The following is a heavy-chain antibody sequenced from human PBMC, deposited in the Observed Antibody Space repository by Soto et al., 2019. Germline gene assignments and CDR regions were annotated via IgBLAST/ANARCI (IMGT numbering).Heavy chain of an antibody. Sequence: SETLSLTCTVSGGSISGYYWSWIRQPPGKGLEWIGYIYYSTNYNPSLKSRVTISVDTSKNQLSLKLTSVTAADTAVYYCARTSPVAGGFDYWGQGTLVTVS. D-gene: IGHD6-19*01. CDR1: GGSISGYY. J-gene: IGHJ4*02. V-gene: IGHV4-59*01. CDR2: IYYST. CDR3: ARTSPVAGGFDY.